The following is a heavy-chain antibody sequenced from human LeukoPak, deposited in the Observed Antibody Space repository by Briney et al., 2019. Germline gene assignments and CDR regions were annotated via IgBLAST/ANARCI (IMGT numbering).Heavy chain of an antibody. CDR2: ISSSSSTI. D-gene: IGHD6-13*01. CDR3: AGLYSSTWDY. CDR1: GFTFRSYS. Sequence: GGSLRLSCAASGFTFRSYSMNWVRQAPGEGLEWVSYISSSSSTIYYADSVKGRFTISRDNAKNSLYLQMNSLRDEDTAVYYCAGLYSSTWDYWGQGTLVTVSS. J-gene: IGHJ4*02. V-gene: IGHV3-48*02.